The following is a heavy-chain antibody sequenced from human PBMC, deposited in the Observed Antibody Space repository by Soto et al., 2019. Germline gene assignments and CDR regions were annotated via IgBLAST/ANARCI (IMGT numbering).Heavy chain of an antibody. CDR3: ATRVYGGMWFDP. Sequence: ASVKVSCKVSGYTLTELSMHWVQQAPGKGLEWMGGFDPEDGETIYAQKFQGRVTMTEDTSTDTAYMELSSLRSEDTAVYYCATRVYGGMWFDPWGQGTLVTVSS. J-gene: IGHJ5*02. D-gene: IGHD4-17*01. CDR2: FDPEDGET. CDR1: GYTLTELS. V-gene: IGHV1-24*01.